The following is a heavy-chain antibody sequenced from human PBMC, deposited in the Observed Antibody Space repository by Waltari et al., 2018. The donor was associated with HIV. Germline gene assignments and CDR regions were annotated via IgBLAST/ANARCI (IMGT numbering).Heavy chain of an antibody. Sequence: EARLTESGGGLVMPGTSLRLSCSGSDFDFARFTMTWIRQTPHGGLQGVASLWVSSNDLYNSDSVKGRFTVARDNAKGSLSLQMTRLRSEDSGLYFCARDRTSVTTGDFDSWGRGTLVTVSS. J-gene: IGHJ4*02. D-gene: IGHD4-17*01. V-gene: IGHV3-21*02. CDR3: ARDRTSVTTGDFDS. CDR1: DFDFARFT. CDR2: LWVSSNDL.